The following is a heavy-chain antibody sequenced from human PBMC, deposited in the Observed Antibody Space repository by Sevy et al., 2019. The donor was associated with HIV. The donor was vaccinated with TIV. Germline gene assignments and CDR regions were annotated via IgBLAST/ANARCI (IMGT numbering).Heavy chain of an antibody. CDR2: IFASSNT. CDR1: GITVSSNY. D-gene: IGHD3-22*01. J-gene: IGHJ2*01. Sequence: GGSLRLSCAVSGITVSSNYMGWVRQAPGKGLQWVSGIFASSNTHFADSVKGRFSISRDNSKNTLSLQMNSLSAEETAGYYCARAVEDYSDSSGWDWYFDLWGRGTLVTVSS. CDR3: ARAVEDYSDSSGWDWYFDL. V-gene: IGHV3-66*01.